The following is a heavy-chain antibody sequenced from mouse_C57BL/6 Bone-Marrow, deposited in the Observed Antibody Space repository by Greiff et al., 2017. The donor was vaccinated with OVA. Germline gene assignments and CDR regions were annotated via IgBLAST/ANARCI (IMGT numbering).Heavy chain of an antibody. J-gene: IGHJ2*01. CDR2: INYDGSST. CDR3: ARDRVGWYYFDY. Sequence: EVMLVESEGGLVQPGSSMKLSCTASGFTFSDYYMAWVRQVPEKGLEWVANINYDGSSTYYLDSLKSRFIISRDNAKNILYLQMSSLKSEDTATYYCARDRVGWYYFDYWGQGTTLTVSS. D-gene: IGHD2-3*01. CDR1: GFTFSDYY. V-gene: IGHV5-16*01.